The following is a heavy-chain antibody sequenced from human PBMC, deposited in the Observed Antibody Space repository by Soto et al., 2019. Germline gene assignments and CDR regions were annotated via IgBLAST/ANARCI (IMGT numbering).Heavy chain of an antibody. CDR1: GFTFSNYA. CDR2: VSYDGSKQ. J-gene: IGHJ4*02. V-gene: IGHV3-30-3*01. Sequence: QVQLVESGGGVVQPGRSLRVSCAASGFTFSNYAMHWVRQAPGKGLEWVAVVSYDGSKQFYADSVEGRFTISRDSSKSTLYLHMDNLRDEDTAVYYCARDRVYYYDNSGYYNFHYWGQGTLVTVSS. CDR3: ARDRVYYYDNSGYYNFHY. D-gene: IGHD3-22*01.